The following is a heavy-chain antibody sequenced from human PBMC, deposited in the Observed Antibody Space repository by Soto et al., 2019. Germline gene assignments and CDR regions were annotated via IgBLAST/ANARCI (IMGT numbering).Heavy chain of an antibody. CDR1: GFTFSSYA. V-gene: IGHV3-30-3*01. Sequence: PGGVPRLSCAASGFTFSSYAMHWVRQAPGKGLEWVAVISYDGSNKCYADSVKGRFTISRDNSKNTLYLQMNSLRAEDTAVYYCARGDSGYSLDYWGQGTLVTVSS. CDR3: ARGDSGYSLDY. CDR2: ISYDGSNK. D-gene: IGHD5-18*01. J-gene: IGHJ4*02.